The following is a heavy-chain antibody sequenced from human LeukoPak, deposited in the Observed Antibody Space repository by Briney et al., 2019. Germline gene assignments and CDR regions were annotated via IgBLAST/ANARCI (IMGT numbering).Heavy chain of an antibody. CDR2: IGGSGGSM. CDR3: TQGARADTYWYFDL. CDR1: GFTFSSYA. Sequence: QAGGSLRLSCAASGFTFSSYAMSWVRQAPGKGLEWVSAIGGSGGSMYYVDSVKGRFTISRDNSKNTLYLQMSSLRADDTAVYYCTQGARADTYWYFDLWGRGTLVTVSS. J-gene: IGHJ2*01. D-gene: IGHD3-16*01. V-gene: IGHV3-23*01.